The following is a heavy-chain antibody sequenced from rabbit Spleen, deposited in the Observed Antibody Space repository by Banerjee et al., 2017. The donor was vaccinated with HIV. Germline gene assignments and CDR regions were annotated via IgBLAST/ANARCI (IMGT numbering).Heavy chain of an antibody. CDR3: ARDTGSSFSSYGMDL. Sequence: SGGGLVQPGGSLKLSCKPSGFDFSGYGVSWVRQAPGKVLEWIGYIDPLFGATYYASWVNGRFTISSHNAQNTLYLQLNNLTVADTATYFCARDTGSSFSSYGMDLWGPGTLVTVS. CDR2: IDPLFGAT. CDR1: GFDFSGYG. D-gene: IGHD8-1*01. V-gene: IGHV1S7*01. J-gene: IGHJ6*01.